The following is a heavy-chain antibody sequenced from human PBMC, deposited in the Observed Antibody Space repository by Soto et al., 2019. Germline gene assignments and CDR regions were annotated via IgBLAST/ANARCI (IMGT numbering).Heavy chain of an antibody. V-gene: IGHV3-30*18. CDR2: ISYDGSNK. CDR1: GFTFSSYG. J-gene: IGHJ4*02. Sequence: QVQLVESGGGVVQPGRSLRLSCAASGFTFSSYGMHWVRQAPGKGLEWVAVISYDGSNKYYADSVKGRFTISRDNSKNTLYLQMNSLRAEDTAVYYCAKDSGIAVVLYYFDYWGQGTLVTVSS. CDR3: AKDSGIAVVLYYFDY. D-gene: IGHD6-19*01.